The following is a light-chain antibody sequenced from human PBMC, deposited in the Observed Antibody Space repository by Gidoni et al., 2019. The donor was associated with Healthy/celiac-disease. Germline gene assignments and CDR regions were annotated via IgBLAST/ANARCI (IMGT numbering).Light chain of an antibody. V-gene: IGKV1-39*01. Sequence: DIQMTQSPSSLSASVGDRVTITCRASQSISSYLNWYQQKPGKAPKLLIYAASSLQSGVLSRFSGSGSGKDFTLTISSLQPEDFATYYCQQSYSTPITFGQGTRLEIK. J-gene: IGKJ5*01. CDR2: AAS. CDR1: QSISSY. CDR3: QQSYSTPIT.